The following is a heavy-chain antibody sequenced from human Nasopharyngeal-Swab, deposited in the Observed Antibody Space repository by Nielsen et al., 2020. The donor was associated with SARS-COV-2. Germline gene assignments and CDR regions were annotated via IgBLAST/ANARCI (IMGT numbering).Heavy chain of an antibody. J-gene: IGHJ4*02. V-gene: IGHV1-2*04. Sequence: ASVKVSCKASGYTFTGYYMHWVRQAPGQGLEWMGWINPNSGGTNYAQKFQGWVTMTRDTSISTAYMELSSLRSEDTAVYYCATEWAYLRNSGSFRYLGYWGQGTLVTVSS. D-gene: IGHD1-26*01. CDR3: ATEWAYLRNSGSFRYLGY. CDR1: GYTFTGYY. CDR2: INPNSGGT.